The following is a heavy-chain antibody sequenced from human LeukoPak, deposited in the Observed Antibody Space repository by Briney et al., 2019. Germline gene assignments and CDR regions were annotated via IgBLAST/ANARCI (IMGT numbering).Heavy chain of an antibody. CDR2: IYRSGST. CDR3: ARQYYYDSSGYYSAFDI. V-gene: IGHV4-4*02. J-gene: IGHJ3*02. D-gene: IGHD3-22*01. Sequence: SETLSLTCAVSGGSISSSNWWSWVRQPPGKGLEWIGEIYRSGSTNDNPSLKSRVTISVDKSKNQFSLKLSSVTAADTAVYYCARQYYYDSSGYYSAFDIWGQGTMVTVSS. CDR1: GGSISSSNW.